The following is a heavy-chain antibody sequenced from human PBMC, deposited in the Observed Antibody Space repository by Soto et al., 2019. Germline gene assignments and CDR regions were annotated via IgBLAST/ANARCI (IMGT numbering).Heavy chain of an antibody. D-gene: IGHD7-27*01. CDR3: VSRIPAWVFDY. CDR2: MYPGGDI. V-gene: IGHV3-53*01. Sequence: PGGSLRLSCLASGFTITTNYMGWVRQAPGRGLEWVSVMYPGGDIHYADSVKGRFTISRDTSENTLSLQMYSLTAEDTAVYFCVSRIPAWVFDYWGQGTLVTVSS. CDR1: GFTITTNY. J-gene: IGHJ4*03.